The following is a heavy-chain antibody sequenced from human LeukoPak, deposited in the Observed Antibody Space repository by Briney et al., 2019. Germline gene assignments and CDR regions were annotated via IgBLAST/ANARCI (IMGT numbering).Heavy chain of an antibody. V-gene: IGHV4-34*01. J-gene: IGHJ1*01. Sequence: PSETLSLTCAVYGGSFSGYYWSWIRQPPGKGLEWIGEINHSGSTNYNPSLKSRVTISVDTSKNQFSLKLSSVTAADTAVYYCARGRITYYYGSGSYYKTEYFQHWGQGTLVTVSS. CDR1: GGSFSGYY. D-gene: IGHD3-10*01. CDR2: INHSGST. CDR3: ARGRITYYYGSGSYYKTEYFQH.